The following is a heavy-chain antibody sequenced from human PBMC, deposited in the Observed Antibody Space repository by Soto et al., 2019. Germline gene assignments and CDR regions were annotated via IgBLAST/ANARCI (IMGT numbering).Heavy chain of an antibody. CDR2: ISAYNGNT. CDR3: ARSSGTSYIWFDP. Sequence: QVQLVQSGAELKKPGASVKVSCKASGYTFTRYGISWVRQAPGQGLEWMGWISAYNGNTNYAQKLQGRDNMTTDTPTSTAYMEVSSLRSDDTAVYYCARSSGTSYIWFDPWGQGTLVTVSS. CDR1: GYTFTRYG. J-gene: IGHJ5*02. V-gene: IGHV1-18*01. D-gene: IGHD1-26*01.